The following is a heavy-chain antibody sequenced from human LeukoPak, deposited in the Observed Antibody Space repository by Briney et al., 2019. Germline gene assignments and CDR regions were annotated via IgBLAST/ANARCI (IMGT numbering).Heavy chain of an antibody. J-gene: IGHJ4*02. CDR2: ISSSGTTT. CDR3: TTLTVASNFDY. D-gene: IGHD6-19*01. Sequence: GGSLRLSCAASGFSFSVYEIHWVRQAPGKGLECISDISSSGTTTYYAESVKRRFTISRDNDKNSLYLQMNSLRAEDTAVYYFTTLTVASNFDYWGQGTLVTVSS. V-gene: IGHV3-48*03. CDR1: GFSFSVYE.